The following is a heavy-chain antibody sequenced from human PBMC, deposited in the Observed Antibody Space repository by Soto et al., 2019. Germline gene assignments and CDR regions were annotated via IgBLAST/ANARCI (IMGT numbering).Heavy chain of an antibody. D-gene: IGHD3-10*01. CDR2: ISAYNGNT. J-gene: IGHJ3*02. CDR1: GYSFTSYW. V-gene: IGHV1-18*04. Sequence: GESLKISCKGSGYSFTSYWISWVRQAPGQGLEGMGWISAYNGNTNYAQKLQGRVTMTTDTSTSTAYMELRSLRSDDTAVYYCAREAGAHDAFDIWGQGTMVTVSS. CDR3: AREAGAHDAFDI.